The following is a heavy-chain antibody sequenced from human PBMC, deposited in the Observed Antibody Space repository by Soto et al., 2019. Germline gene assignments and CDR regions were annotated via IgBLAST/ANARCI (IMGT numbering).Heavy chain of an antibody. CDR2: ISSDGSST. CDR3: ARGGININWFDP. Sequence: GGSLRLSCAASGFTFSTSWMHWVRQAPGKGLVCVSRISSDGSSTSYADSVKGRFTISRDNAKNTLFLQMNSLRAEDTAVYYCARGGININWFDPWGQGTLVTVSS. V-gene: IGHV3-74*01. CDR1: GFTFSTSW. D-gene: IGHD3-16*01. J-gene: IGHJ5*02.